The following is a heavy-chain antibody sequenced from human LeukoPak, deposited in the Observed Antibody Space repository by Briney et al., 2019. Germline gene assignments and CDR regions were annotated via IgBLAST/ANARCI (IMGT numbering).Heavy chain of an antibody. V-gene: IGHV4-59*01. J-gene: IGHJ3*02. D-gene: IGHD6-19*01. CDR1: GGSISSYY. CDR3: AREDPYSSGWYEPFDAFDI. CDR2: IYYSGST. Sequence: SETLSLTCTVSGGSISSYYWSWIRQPPGKGLEWIGYIYYSGSTNYNPSLKSRVTISVDTSKNQFSLKLSSVTAADTAVYHCAREDPYSSGWYEPFDAFDIWGQGTMVTVSS.